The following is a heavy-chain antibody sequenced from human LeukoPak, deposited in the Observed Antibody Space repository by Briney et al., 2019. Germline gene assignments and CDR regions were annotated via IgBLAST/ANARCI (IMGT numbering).Heavy chain of an antibody. D-gene: IGHD5/OR15-5a*01. CDR2: ISGSGGST. Sequence: GGSLRLSCAASGFTFSDHYMDWVRQAPGKGLEWVSAISGSGGSTYYADSVKGRFTISRDNSKNTLYLQMNSLRAEDTAVYYCAKYSVFIFLDAFNIGGQGTMSTV. CDR1: GFTFSDHY. V-gene: IGHV3-23*01. J-gene: IGHJ3*02. CDR3: AKYSVFIFLDAFNI.